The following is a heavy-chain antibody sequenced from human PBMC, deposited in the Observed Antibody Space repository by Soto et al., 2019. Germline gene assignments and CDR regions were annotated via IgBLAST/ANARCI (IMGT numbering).Heavy chain of an antibody. J-gene: IGHJ3*02. CDR1: GGSISSGGYY. CDR2: IYYSGST. Sequence: QVQLQESGPGLVKPAQTLSLTCTVSGGSISSGGYYWSWIRQHPGKGLEWIGYIYYSGSTYYNPSLKSRVTISVDTSKNQFSLKLSSLTAADTAVYYCARGDPVNDAFDIWGQGTMVTVSS. V-gene: IGHV4-31*03. CDR3: ARGDPVNDAFDI.